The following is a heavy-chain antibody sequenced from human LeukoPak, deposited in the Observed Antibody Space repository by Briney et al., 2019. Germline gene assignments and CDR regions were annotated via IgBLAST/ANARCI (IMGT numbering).Heavy chain of an antibody. Sequence: ASVKVSCKASGGTFSSYAISWVRQAPGQGLEWMGRIIPIFGTANYAQKFRGRVTITTDESTSTAYMELSSLRSKDPAVCYCARSRPLELYFDYWGQGTLVTVSS. J-gene: IGHJ4*02. CDR1: GGTFSSYA. CDR2: IIPIFGTA. V-gene: IGHV1-69*05. D-gene: IGHD1-26*01. CDR3: ARSRPLELYFDY.